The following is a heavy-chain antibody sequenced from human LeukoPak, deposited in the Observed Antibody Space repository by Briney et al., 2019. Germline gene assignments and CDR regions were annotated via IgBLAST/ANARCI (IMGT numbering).Heavy chain of an antibody. CDR3: ARPISSSWFFWFDP. CDR1: GYTFTGYY. CDR2: IYPNSGGT. V-gene: IGHV1-2*02. Sequence: GASVKVSCKASGYTFTGYYMHWVRQAPGQGLEWMGWIYPNSGGTNYAQKFQGRVTMTRDTSISTAYMELSRLRSDDTAVYYYARPISSSWFFWFDPWGQGTLVTVSS. J-gene: IGHJ5*02. D-gene: IGHD6-13*01.